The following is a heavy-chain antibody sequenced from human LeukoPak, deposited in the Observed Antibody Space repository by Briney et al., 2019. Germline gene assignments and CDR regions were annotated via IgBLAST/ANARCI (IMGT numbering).Heavy chain of an antibody. Sequence: GRSLRLSCAASGXTFSSYGMHWVRQAPGKGLQWVAVIWFDGSNKYYVDSVKGRFTISRDNSENTLYLQMNSLRAEDTAVYYCARGPGDDSSGYSVEYFQHWGQGTLVTVSS. D-gene: IGHD3-22*01. J-gene: IGHJ1*01. V-gene: IGHV3-33*01. CDR3: ARGPGDDSSGYSVEYFQH. CDR2: IWFDGSNK. CDR1: GXTFSSYG.